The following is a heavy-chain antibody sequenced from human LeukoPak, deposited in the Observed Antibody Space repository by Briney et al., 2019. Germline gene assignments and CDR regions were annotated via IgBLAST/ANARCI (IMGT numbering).Heavy chain of an antibody. V-gene: IGHV3-33*08. CDR2: IWYDGSNK. Sequence: GGSLRLSCAASGFTFSSYAMHWVRQAPGKGLEWVAVIWYDGSNKYYADSVKGRFTISRDNSKNTLYLQMNSLRAEDTAVYYCAREPTSDYYDSSGYYKTHYFDYWGQGTLVTVSS. J-gene: IGHJ4*02. CDR3: AREPTSDYYDSSGYYKTHYFDY. CDR1: GFTFSSYA. D-gene: IGHD3-22*01.